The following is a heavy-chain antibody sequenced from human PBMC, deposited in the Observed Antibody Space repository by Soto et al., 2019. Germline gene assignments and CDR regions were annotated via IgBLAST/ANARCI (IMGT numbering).Heavy chain of an antibody. V-gene: IGHV3-48*02. J-gene: IGHJ4*02. D-gene: IGHD1-26*01. CDR1: GFTFRSYS. CDR2: ISSSSSTP. Sequence: GGSLRLSCAASGFTFRSYSMNWVRQCPGKGLEWVSYISSSSSTPYYADSVKGRFTISRDNAKNSLYLQMNSLRDEDTALYYCARGVVGGTTDWGQGTLVTVSS. CDR3: ARGVVGGTTD.